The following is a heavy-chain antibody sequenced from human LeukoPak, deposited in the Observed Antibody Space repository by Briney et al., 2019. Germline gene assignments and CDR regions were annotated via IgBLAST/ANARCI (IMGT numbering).Heavy chain of an antibody. J-gene: IGHJ3*02. Sequence: SETLSLTCTVSGGSISSYYWSWIRQPPGKGLEWIGYIYHSGSTNYNPSLKSRVTISVDTSKNQFSLKLSSVTAADTAVYYCARHGGHYSPFDIWGQGTMVTVSS. CDR2: IYHSGST. D-gene: IGHD3-22*01. CDR3: ARHGGHYSPFDI. V-gene: IGHV4-59*08. CDR1: GGSISSYY.